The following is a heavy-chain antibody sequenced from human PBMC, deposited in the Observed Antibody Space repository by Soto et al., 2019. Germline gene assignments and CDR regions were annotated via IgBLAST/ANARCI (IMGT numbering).Heavy chain of an antibody. D-gene: IGHD3-22*01. CDR1: GFTFSSYG. Sequence: QVQLVESGGGVVQPGRSLRLSCAASGFTFSSYGMHWVRQAPGKGLEWVAVISSDGSDKNYADSVKGRFSISRDNPRNTLFLQMNSLRPEDTAVFYCAKEPYDSTGFYYSFHHWGQGTLVTVSS. CDR3: AKEPYDSTGFYYSFHH. J-gene: IGHJ4*02. CDR2: ISSDGSDK. V-gene: IGHV3-30*18.